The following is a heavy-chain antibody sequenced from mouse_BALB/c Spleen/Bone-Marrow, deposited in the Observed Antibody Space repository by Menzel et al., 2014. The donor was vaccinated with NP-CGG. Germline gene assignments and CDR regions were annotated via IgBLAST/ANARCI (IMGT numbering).Heavy chain of an antibody. CDR1: GFTSTDYY. Sequence: EVKLVESGGGLVQPGGSLRLSCATSGFTSTDYYMSWVRQPPGKALEWLGFIRNKANGYTTEYSASVKGRFTISRDNSQSILYLQMNTLRAEDSATYYCARDRGGLLHDYWGQGTTLTVSS. J-gene: IGHJ2*01. D-gene: IGHD1-1*01. V-gene: IGHV7-3*02. CDR3: ARDRGGLLHDY. CDR2: IRNKANGYTT.